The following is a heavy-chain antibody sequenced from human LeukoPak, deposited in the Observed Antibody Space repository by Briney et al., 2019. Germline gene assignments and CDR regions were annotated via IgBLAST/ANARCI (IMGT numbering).Heavy chain of an antibody. J-gene: IGHJ4*02. CDR3: ARDRDTAMVFDY. V-gene: IGHV3-30-3*01. CDR1: GFTFSSYA. D-gene: IGHD5-18*01. CDR2: VSYDGSNK. Sequence: PGRSLRLSCAASGFTFSSYAMHWVCQAPGKGLEWVAVVSYDGSNKYYADSVKGRFTISRDNSKNTLYLQMNSLRAEDTAVYYCARDRDTAMVFDYWGQGTLVTVSS.